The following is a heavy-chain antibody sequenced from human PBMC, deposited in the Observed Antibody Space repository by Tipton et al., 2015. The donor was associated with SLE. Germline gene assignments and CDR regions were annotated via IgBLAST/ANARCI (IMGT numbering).Heavy chain of an antibody. CDR1: GGSISSSSYY. D-gene: IGHD1-26*01. CDR3: ARLRDSGSYHDAFDI. CDR2: IYYSGST. V-gene: IGHV4-61*05. J-gene: IGHJ3*02. Sequence: TLSLTCTVSGGSISSSSYYWGWIRQPPGKGLEWIGYIYYSGSTNYNPSLKSRVTISVDTSKNQFSLKLSSVTAADTAVYYCARLRDSGSYHDAFDIWGQGTMVTVSS.